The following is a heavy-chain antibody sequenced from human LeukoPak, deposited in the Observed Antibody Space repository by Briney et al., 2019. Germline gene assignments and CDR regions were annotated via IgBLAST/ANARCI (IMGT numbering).Heavy chain of an antibody. CDR3: ARRITGLYYTDV. V-gene: IGHV4-34*01. CDR2: INYSGST. CDR1: GGSFIDYY. J-gene: IGHJ6*03. D-gene: IGHD1-20*01. Sequence: SETLSLTCAVYGGSFIDYYWSWIRQPPGMGLESIGNINYSGSTNYNPSLKSRVTISVDTSKNQFSLKVSSVTAADTALYYCARRITGLYYTDVWGKGTTVTVSS.